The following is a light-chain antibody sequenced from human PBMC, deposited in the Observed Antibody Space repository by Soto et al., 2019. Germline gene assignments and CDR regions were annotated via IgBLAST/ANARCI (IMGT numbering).Light chain of an antibody. V-gene: IGKV3-15*01. Sequence: EILMTQSPAPLSVSPGERATLSCRASQSVDSNLAWYQQKPGQAPRLLIYGASTRATGISARFSGSGSGTEFTLTISSLQSEDFGVYYCQQRSDWPSFGQGTRLEIK. CDR3: QQRSDWPS. J-gene: IGKJ5*01. CDR2: GAS. CDR1: QSVDSN.